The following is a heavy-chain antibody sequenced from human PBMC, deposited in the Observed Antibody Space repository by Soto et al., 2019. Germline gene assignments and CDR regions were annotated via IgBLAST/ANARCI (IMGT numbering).Heavy chain of an antibody. CDR1: GGSISSGDYY. J-gene: IGHJ4*02. Sequence: PSETLSLTCTVSGGSISSGDYYWSRIRQPPGKGLEWIGYIYYSGSTYYNPSLKSRVTISVDTSKNQFSLKLSSVTAADTAVYYCARFASGYWLGERDYFDYWGQGTLVTVSS. D-gene: IGHD3-3*01. CDR2: IYYSGST. V-gene: IGHV4-30-4*01. CDR3: ARFASGYWLGERDYFDY.